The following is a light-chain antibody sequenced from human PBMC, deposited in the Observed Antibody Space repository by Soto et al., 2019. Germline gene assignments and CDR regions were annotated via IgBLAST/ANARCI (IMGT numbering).Light chain of an antibody. V-gene: IGLV2-23*03. J-gene: IGLJ2*01. CDR2: EGS. Sequence: QSALTQPASVSGSPGQSITISCTGTSSDVGSYNLVSWYKQHPGKAPKLMIYEGSKRPSGVSNRFSGSKSGNTASLTISGLQAEDEADYYCCSYAGSSTFEFGGGTQLTVL. CDR3: CSYAGSSTFE. CDR1: SSDVGSYNL.